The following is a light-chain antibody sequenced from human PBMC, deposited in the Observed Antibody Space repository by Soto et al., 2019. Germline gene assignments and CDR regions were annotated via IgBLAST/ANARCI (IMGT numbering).Light chain of an antibody. CDR2: TNN. Sequence: QSVLTQPPSASGTPGQRVTISCSGSRSNIGSNYVYWYQQLPGTAPKLLIYTNNQRPSGVPDRFSGSKSGTSASLAISGLRSEDEADYYCAAWDDSRSGHVVFGGGTKVTVL. CDR3: AAWDDSRSGHVV. J-gene: IGLJ2*01. V-gene: IGLV1-47*02. CDR1: RSNIGSNY.